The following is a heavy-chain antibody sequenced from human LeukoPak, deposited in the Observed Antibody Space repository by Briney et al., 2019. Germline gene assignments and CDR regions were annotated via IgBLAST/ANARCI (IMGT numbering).Heavy chain of an antibody. CDR1: GFTFSGSA. D-gene: IGHD3-22*01. CDR3: TRDGSSGYYYEDAFDI. J-gene: IGHJ3*02. CDR2: IRSKANSYAT. V-gene: IGHV3-73*01. Sequence: GGSLKLSCAASGFTFSGSAMHWGRQASRKGLEWVGRIRSKANSYATAYAASVKGRFTISRDDSKNTAYLQMNSLKTEDTAVYYCTRDGSSGYYYEDAFDIWGQGTMVTVSS.